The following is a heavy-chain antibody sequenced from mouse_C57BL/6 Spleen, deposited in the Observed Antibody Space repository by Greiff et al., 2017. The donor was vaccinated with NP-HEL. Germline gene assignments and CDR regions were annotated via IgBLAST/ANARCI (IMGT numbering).Heavy chain of an antibody. D-gene: IGHD2-3*01. J-gene: IGHJ2*01. V-gene: IGHV1-66*01. Sequence: QVQLKESGPELVKPGASVKISCKASGYSFTSYYIHWVKQRPGQGLEWIGWIYPGSGNTKYNEKFKGKATLTADTSSSTAYMQISSLTSEDSAVYYCARYDGNFDYWGQGTTLTVSS. CDR3: ARYDGNFDY. CDR2: IYPGSGNT. CDR1: GYSFTSYY.